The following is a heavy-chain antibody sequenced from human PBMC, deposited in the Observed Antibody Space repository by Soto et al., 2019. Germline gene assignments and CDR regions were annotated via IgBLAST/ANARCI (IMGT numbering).Heavy chain of an antibody. CDR1: GGTFSSYT. CDR3: ARVGYCSGGSCYYFDY. D-gene: IGHD2-15*01. Sequence: SVKVSCKASGGTFSSYTISWVRQAPGQGLEWMGRIIPILGIANYAQKFQGRVTITADKSTSTAYMELSSLRSEDTAVYYCARVGYCSGGSCYYFDYWGQGTLVTSPQ. V-gene: IGHV1-69*02. J-gene: IGHJ4*02. CDR2: IIPILGIA.